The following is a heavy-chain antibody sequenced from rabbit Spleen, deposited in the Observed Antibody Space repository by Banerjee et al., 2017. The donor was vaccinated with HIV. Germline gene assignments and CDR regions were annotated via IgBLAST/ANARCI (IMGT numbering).Heavy chain of an antibody. CDR1: GFSLNNNYV. D-gene: IGHD4-1*01. V-gene: IGHV1S45*01. J-gene: IGHJ4*01. Sequence: QEQLEESGGDLVKPEGSLTLTCKASGFSLNNNYVMRWVRQAPGKGLEWIASIYPSNGVTYYANWAKGRFTVSKTSSTTVTLQMTSLTAADTATYFCASDIYGGWGVVLYYFRLWGQGTLVTVS. CDR2: IYPSNGVT. CDR3: ASDIYGGWGVVLYYFRL.